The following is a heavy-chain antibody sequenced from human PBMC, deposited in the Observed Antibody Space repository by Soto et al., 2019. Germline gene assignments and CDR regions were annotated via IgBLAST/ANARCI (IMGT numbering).Heavy chain of an antibody. CDR1: GGYFNNRQTLNSYP. D-gene: IGHD3-16*01. J-gene: IGHJ6*02. CDR3: AKSCGGEIYSYYYAMDG. V-gene: IGHV1-69*06. Sequence: QVQVVQSGAEVKRPGSSVNVSCKASGGYFNNRQTLNSYPIRWVRQDPVQGLEWMGGIIPLSGTTNYAQRFQGRVTITADKSTSTTYLELNTVTSDDTAVYYCAKSCGGEIYSYYYAMDGWGQGPTVPVSS. CDR2: IIPLSGTT.